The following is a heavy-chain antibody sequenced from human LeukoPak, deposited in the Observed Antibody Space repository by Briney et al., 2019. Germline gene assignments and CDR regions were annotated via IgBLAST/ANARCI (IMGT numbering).Heavy chain of an antibody. V-gene: IGHV3-53*01. D-gene: IGHD1-26*01. J-gene: IGHJ4*02. Sequence: GGSLRLSCAASGFTVSSNYMSWVRQAPGKGLEWVSIIYNGGSTYYADSVKGRFTISRDNSKNTLYLQMNTVRAEDTAVYYCARAGGAYLRHLDYWGQGTLVTVS. CDR2: IYNGGST. CDR3: ARAGGAYLRHLDY. CDR1: GFTVSSNY.